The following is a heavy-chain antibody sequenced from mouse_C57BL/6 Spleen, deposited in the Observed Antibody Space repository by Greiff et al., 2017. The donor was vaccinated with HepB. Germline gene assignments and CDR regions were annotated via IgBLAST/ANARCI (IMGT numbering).Heavy chain of an antibody. D-gene: IGHD2-3*01. Sequence: QVQLQQPGTELVKPGASVKLSCKASGYTFTSYWMHWVKQRPGQGLEWIGNINPSNGGTNYNEKFKSKATLTVDKSSSTAYMQLSSLTSEDSAVYYCARSGEIYDGYYDAMDYWGQGTSVTVSS. J-gene: IGHJ4*01. V-gene: IGHV1-53*01. CDR1: GYTFTSYW. CDR2: INPSNGGT. CDR3: ARSGEIYDGYYDAMDY.